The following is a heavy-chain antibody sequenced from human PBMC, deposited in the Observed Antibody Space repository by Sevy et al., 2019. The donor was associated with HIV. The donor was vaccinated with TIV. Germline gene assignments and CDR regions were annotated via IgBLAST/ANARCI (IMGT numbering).Heavy chain of an antibody. CDR3: AGFEYGDYTNLFDP. V-gene: IGHV4-39*01. Sequence: SETLSLTCTVSGGSISSSSYYWGWIRQPPGKGLEWFGNIYYSGSSYYNPSLNSRFTISVVTSKNQFSLKLTSVTAADTAVYYCAGFEYGDYTNLFDPWGQGTLVTVSS. J-gene: IGHJ5*02. CDR1: GGSISSSSYY. CDR2: IYYSGSS. D-gene: IGHD4-17*01.